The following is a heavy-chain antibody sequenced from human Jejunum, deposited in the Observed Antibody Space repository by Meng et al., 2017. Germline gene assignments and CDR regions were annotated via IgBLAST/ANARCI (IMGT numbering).Heavy chain of an antibody. V-gene: IGHV4-31*01. Sequence: QTHLKESGPGLVKPSQTPALHRTVSGASTSSGNSYWTWVRQHPGKGLEWIGYIYYSGSTYYNPSLQSLVTISIDMSENQFSLKLTSVTAADTAVYYCARVNWTSSHWYFDLWGRGTLVTVSS. J-gene: IGHJ2*01. CDR3: ARVNWTSSHWYFDL. CDR1: GASTSSGNSY. D-gene: IGHD1-1*01. CDR2: IYYSGST.